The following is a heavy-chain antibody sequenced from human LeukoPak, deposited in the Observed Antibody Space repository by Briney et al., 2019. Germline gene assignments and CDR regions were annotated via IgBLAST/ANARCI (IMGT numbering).Heavy chain of an antibody. CDR3: ARMDDSSGLGFDY. D-gene: IGHD3-22*01. CDR1: GGSISSSSYY. J-gene: IGHJ4*02. CDR2: IYYSGST. V-gene: IGHV4-39*07. Sequence: SSETLSLTCTVSGGSISSSSYYWGWIRQPPGKGLEWIGSIYYSGSTYYNPSLKSRVTISVDTSKNQFSLKLSSVTAADTAVYYCARMDDSSGLGFDYWGQGTLVTVSS.